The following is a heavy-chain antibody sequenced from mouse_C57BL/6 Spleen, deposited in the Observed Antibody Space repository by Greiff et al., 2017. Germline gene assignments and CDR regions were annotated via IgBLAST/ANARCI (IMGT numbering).Heavy chain of an antibody. CDR3: ARYYGSSSYWYFDV. J-gene: IGHJ1*03. Sequence: VQLLQSGAELARPGASVKLSCKASGYTFTSYGISWVKQRTGQGLEWIGEIYPRSGNTYYNEKFKGKATLTADKSSSTAYMELRSLTSDDSAVXFCARYYGSSSYWYFDVWGTGTTVTVSS. CDR2: IYPRSGNT. CDR1: GYTFTSYG. D-gene: IGHD1-1*01. V-gene: IGHV1-81*01.